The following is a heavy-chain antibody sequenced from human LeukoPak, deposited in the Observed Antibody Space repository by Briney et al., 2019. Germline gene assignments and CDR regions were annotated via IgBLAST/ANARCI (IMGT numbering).Heavy chain of an antibody. CDR3: AREIGSDPWLSPVPNWFDP. Sequence: SETLSLTCTVSGDSISSGSYYWSWIRQPAGKGLEWIGRIYTSESTNYNPSLKSRVTISADTSKNQFSLKLSSVTAADTAVYYCAREIGSDPWLSPVPNWFDPWGQGTLVTVSS. V-gene: IGHV4-61*02. CDR1: GDSISSGSYY. D-gene: IGHD3-22*01. CDR2: IYTSEST. J-gene: IGHJ5*02.